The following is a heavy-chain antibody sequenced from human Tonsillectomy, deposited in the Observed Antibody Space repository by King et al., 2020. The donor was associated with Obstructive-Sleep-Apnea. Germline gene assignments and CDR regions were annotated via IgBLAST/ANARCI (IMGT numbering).Heavy chain of an antibody. D-gene: IGHD6-13*01. CDR1: GYTFTSYG. Sequence: QLVQSGAEVKKPGASVKVSCKASGYTFTSYGISWVRQAPGQGLEGMGGISAYNGNTNYAQKLQVRVTMPTDTSTNKAYMELRSLRSDDTAVYYCARDCGAAATNRFDPWGQGTLVTVSS. CDR3: ARDCGAAATNRFDP. V-gene: IGHV1-18*04. CDR2: ISAYNGNT. J-gene: IGHJ5*02.